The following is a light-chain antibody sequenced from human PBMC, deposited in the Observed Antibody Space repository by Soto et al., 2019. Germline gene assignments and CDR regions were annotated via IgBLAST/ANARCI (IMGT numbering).Light chain of an antibody. CDR2: DVS. V-gene: IGLV2-14*01. CDR1: SSDVGGYNY. CDR3: SSYTTSNTRQIV. Sequence: ALTQPASVSGSPGQSITISCTVTSSDVGGYNYVSWYQQHPGKAPKFMIYDVSNRPSGVSNRFSGSKSGNTASLTISGLQAEDEADYYCSSYTTSNTRQIVFGTGTKLTVL. J-gene: IGLJ1*01.